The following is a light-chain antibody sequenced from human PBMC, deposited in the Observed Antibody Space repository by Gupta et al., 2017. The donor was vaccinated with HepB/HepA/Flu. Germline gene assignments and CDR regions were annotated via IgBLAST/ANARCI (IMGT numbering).Light chain of an antibody. Sequence: QSVLTQPASASGTPGQRCTISCSGSSSSIGSNTVNWYHQLPGTAPKLLIYNNNQRPSGVPDRFSGSKSGNSASLAISGLQSEDEADYYCAAWDDSLNGVVFGGGTKLTVL. CDR3: AAWDDSLNGVV. CDR1: SSSIGSNT. CDR2: NNN. J-gene: IGLJ2*01. V-gene: IGLV1-44*01.